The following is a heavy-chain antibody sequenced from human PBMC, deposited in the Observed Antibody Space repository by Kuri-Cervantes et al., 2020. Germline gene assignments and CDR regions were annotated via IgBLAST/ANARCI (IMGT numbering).Heavy chain of an antibody. D-gene: IGHD2-2*01. CDR3: AKDGSSTGLGAFDI. CDR2: ISWNSGSI. Sequence: SLKISCAASGFTFDDYAMHWVRQAPGKGLEWVSGISWNSGSIGYADSVKGRFTISRDNYENTLYLQMNSLRPDDTAVYYCAKDGSSTGLGAFDIWGQGAMVTVSS. J-gene: IGHJ3*02. CDR1: GFTFDDYA. V-gene: IGHV3-9*01.